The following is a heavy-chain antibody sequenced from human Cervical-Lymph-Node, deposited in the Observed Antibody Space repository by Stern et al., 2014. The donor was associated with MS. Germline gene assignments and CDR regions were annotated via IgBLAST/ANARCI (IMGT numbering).Heavy chain of an antibody. CDR3: ARGRGTYYYGSGTYVDY. Sequence: EDQLVASGGGLVTPGGSLRLSCAASGFTFSSYSMNWVRQAPGKGLGWVSSISSSSSYIYYADSVKGRFTISRDNAKNSLYLQMNSLRAEDTAVYYCARGRGTYYYGSGTYVDYWGQGTLVTVSS. CDR2: ISSSSSYI. CDR1: GFTFSSYS. V-gene: IGHV3-21*01. J-gene: IGHJ4*02. D-gene: IGHD3-10*01.